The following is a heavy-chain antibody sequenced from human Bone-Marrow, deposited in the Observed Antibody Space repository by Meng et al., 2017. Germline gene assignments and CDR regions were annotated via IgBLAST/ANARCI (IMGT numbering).Heavy chain of an antibody. V-gene: IGHV4-39*07. D-gene: IGHD3-10*01. J-gene: IGHJ4*02. Sequence: GPLRLSCTVLGGSVSSSSYYWGWIRPPPGKGLEWIGSIYYSGSTYYNPSLKSRVTISVDTSKNQFSLKLSSVTAADTAVYYCARVGEYRYYGSGSNGVYWGQGTLVTVSS. CDR1: GGSVSSSSYY. CDR3: ARVGEYRYYGSGSNGVY. CDR2: IYYSGST.